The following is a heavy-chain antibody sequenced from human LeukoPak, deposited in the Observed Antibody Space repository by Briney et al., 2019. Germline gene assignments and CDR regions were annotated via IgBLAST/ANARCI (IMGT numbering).Heavy chain of an antibody. J-gene: IGHJ6*02. CDR1: GYTFSSYG. CDR3: ARDTYSSDWPKYSYYAMDL. Sequence: GASVKVSCKASGYTFSSYGISWVRQAPGQGLEWMGWISAYNDNTNCAQKLQGRVTMTTDTSTSTAYMELRSLRSDDTAVYYCARDTYSSDWPKYSYYAMDLWGQGTTVTVSS. D-gene: IGHD6-25*01. V-gene: IGHV1-18*01. CDR2: ISAYNDNT.